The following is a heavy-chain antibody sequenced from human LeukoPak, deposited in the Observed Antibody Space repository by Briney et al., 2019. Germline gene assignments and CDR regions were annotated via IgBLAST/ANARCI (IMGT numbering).Heavy chain of an antibody. D-gene: IGHD6-13*01. CDR2: VIGSGSST. J-gene: IGHJ4*02. CDR3: AKRVHTSSWYAAFDY. Sequence: AGGSLRLSCAASGFTFSNYDMSWVRRAPGKGLEWVSTVIGSGSSTYYADSVKGRFTISRDNSKNTLYLQMNSLRAEDTAIYYCAKRVHTSSWYAAFDYWGQGTLVTVSS. V-gene: IGHV3-23*01. CDR1: GFTFSNYD.